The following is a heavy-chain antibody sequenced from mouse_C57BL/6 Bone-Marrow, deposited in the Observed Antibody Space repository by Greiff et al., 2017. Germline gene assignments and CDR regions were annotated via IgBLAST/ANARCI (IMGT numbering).Heavy chain of an antibody. CDR3: ARSTSGYAMDY. J-gene: IGHJ4*01. Sequence: QVQLKQPGAELVRPGSSVKLSCKASGYTFTSYWMDWVKLRPGQGLEWIGNIYPSDSETHYNQKFKDKATLTVDKSSSTAYMQLSSLTSEDSAVYYCARSTSGYAMDYWGQGTSVTVSS. CDR1: GYTFTSYW. D-gene: IGHD3-1*01. CDR2: IYPSDSET. V-gene: IGHV1-61*01.